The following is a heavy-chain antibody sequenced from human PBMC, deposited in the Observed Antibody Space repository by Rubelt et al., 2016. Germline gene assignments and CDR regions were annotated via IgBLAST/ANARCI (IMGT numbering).Heavy chain of an antibody. Sequence: QVQLQQWGAGLLKPSETLSLTCAVYGGSFSGYYWTWIRQTPGKGLEWIGEINHSGSSNYNPSLMSRVTIAVDTSKNRLSLELSSVTAADTAVYYCARTGPSTSSIYWGQGTLVTVSS. CDR2: INHSGSS. CDR1: GGSFSGYY. D-gene: IGHD6-6*01. V-gene: IGHV4-34*01. CDR3: ARTGPSTSSIY. J-gene: IGHJ4*02.